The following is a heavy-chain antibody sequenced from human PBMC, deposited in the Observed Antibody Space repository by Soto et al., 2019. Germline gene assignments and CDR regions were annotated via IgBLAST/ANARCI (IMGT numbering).Heavy chain of an antibody. CDR3: ARLGYSYGYYYGMDV. D-gene: IGHD5-18*01. J-gene: IGHJ6*02. V-gene: IGHV4-59*01. Sequence: PSEPLSLTCTVSGGSISSYYWSWIRQPPGKGLEWIGYIYYSGSTNYNPSPKSRVTISVDTSKNQFSLKLSSVTAADTAVYYCARLGYSYGYYYGMDVWGQGTTVTVSS. CDR1: GGSISSYY. CDR2: IYYSGST.